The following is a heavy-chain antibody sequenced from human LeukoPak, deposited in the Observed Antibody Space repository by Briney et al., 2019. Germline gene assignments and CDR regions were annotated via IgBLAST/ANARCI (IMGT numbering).Heavy chain of an antibody. CDR3: AKDSSYYDILTGYYIPDY. CDR1: GFTFSSYA. D-gene: IGHD3-9*01. V-gene: IGHV3-23*01. CDR2: ISGSGGST. J-gene: IGHJ4*02. Sequence: GGSLRLSCAASGFTFSSYAMRWVRQAPGKGLEWVSAISGSGGSTYYADSVKGRFTISRDNSKNTLYLQTNSLRAEDTAVYYCAKDSSYYDILTGYYIPDYWGQGTLVTVSS.